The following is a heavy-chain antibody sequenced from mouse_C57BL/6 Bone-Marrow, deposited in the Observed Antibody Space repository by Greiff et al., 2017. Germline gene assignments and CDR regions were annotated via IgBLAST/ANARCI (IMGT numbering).Heavy chain of an antibody. CDR1: GYAFSSYW. D-gene: IGHD1-1*01. Sequence: QVQLKESGAELVKPGASVKISCKASGYAFSSYWMNWVKQRPGTGLEWIGQIYPGDGDTNYNGKFKGKATLTADKSSSTAYMQLSSLTSEDSAVYFCARGGYGSILYYYAMDYWGQGTSVTVSS. CDR2: IYPGDGDT. J-gene: IGHJ4*01. CDR3: ARGGYGSILYYYAMDY. V-gene: IGHV1-80*01.